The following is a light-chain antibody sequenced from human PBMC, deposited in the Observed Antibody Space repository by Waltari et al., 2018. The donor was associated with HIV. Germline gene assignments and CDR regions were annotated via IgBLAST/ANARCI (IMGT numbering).Light chain of an antibody. CDR2: EVN. V-gene: IGLV2-8*01. Sequence: QSALTQPPSASGSPGQSVIISCPGTTSDVGRYNYVSWYQQHPGRAPKLMIYEVNKRPPGVPDRFSGSKSGNTASLTVSGLQAEDEANCYCSSFGGNNPYLVFGGGTTLTVL. CDR1: TSDVGRYNY. CDR3: SSFGGNNPYLV. J-gene: IGLJ3*02.